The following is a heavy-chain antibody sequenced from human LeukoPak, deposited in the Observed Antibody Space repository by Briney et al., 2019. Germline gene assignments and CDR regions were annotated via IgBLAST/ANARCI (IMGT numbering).Heavy chain of an antibody. CDR3: ARNDFGSGWLGDY. D-gene: IGHD6-19*01. V-gene: IGHV3-74*01. CDR2: INSDGSST. CDR1: GFTFSSYW. J-gene: IGHJ4*02. Sequence: QPGGSLRLSCAASGFTFSSYWMHWVRQAPGEGLVWVSRINSDGSSTSYADSVKGRFTISRDNAKNTLFLQMNSLRAEDTALYYCARNDFGSGWLGDYWGQGTLVTVFS.